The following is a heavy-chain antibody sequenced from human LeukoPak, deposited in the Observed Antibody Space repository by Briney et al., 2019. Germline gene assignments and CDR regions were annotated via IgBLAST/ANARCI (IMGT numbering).Heavy chain of an antibody. CDR3: ARGRYYLDS. CDR2: ISWNSGSI. Sequence: GRSLRLSCAASGFTFDDYAMHWVRQAPGKGLEWVSGISWNSGSIGYADSVKGRFTISRDNAKNTLYLQMNSLRAEDTAVYYCARGRYYLDSWGQGTLVTVSS. D-gene: IGHD4-17*01. CDR1: GFTFDDYA. V-gene: IGHV3-9*01. J-gene: IGHJ4*02.